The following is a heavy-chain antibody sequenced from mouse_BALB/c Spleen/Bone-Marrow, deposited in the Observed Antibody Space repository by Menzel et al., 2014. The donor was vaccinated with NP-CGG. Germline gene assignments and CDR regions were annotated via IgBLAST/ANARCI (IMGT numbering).Heavy chain of an antibody. J-gene: IGHJ1*01. V-gene: IGHV4-1*02. Sequence: DVKLQESGGGLVQPGGSLKLSCAASGFDSSRYWMSWVRQAPGKGLEWIGGINPDSSTINYTPSLKDKFIISRDNAKNTLYLQMSKVRSEDTALYYCARLNYYGNLFVWGAGTTVTVSS. CDR2: INPDSSTI. D-gene: IGHD1-1*01. CDR1: GFDSSRYW. CDR3: ARLNYYGNLFV.